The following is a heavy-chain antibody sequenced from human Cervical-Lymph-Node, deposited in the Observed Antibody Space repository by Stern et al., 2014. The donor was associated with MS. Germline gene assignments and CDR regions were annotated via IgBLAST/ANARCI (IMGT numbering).Heavy chain of an antibody. V-gene: IGHV1-18*01. CDR1: GYTFTSHA. D-gene: IGHD3-9*01. Sequence: QVQLVQSGAEVKKPWASVKVSCTASGYTFTSHAISWVRQAPGQGLEWMGWISAHSGNTIFAHTFQGRPTMSTDTPTSTAYMELTSLRSDDTAVYYCAAEAHYDIFANWGQGTLVTVSS. CDR3: AAEAHYDIFAN. J-gene: IGHJ4*02. CDR2: ISAHSGNT.